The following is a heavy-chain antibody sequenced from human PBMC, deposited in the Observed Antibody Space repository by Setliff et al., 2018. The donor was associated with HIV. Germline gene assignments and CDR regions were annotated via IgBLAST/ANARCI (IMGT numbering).Heavy chain of an antibody. CDR1: GASISNSTSY. J-gene: IGHJ6*03. CDR2: IYQSGST. V-gene: IGHV4-39*01. CDR3: ARHRDPPGSSSWIYYYYYMDL. Sequence: PSETLSLTCAVYGASISNSTSYWGWIRQPPGKRLEWLGSIYQSGSTSYNPSLSSRLTISVDTSKNQVSLRLGSVTAADTGVYYCARHRDPPGSSSWIYYYYYMDLWGEGTTVTVSS. D-gene: IGHD6-13*01.